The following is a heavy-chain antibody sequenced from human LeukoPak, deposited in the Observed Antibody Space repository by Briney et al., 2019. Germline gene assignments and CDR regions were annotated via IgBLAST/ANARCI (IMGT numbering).Heavy chain of an antibody. CDR1: GYTFTSYG. J-gene: IGHJ4*02. CDR3: AGDLDRKLLWFGEPNYYFDY. Sequence: ASVKVSCKASGYTFTSYGISWVRQAPGQGLEWMGWTSAYNGNTNYAQKLQGRVTMTTDTSTSTAYMELRSLRSDDTAVYYCAGDLDRKLLWFGEPNYYFDYWGQGTLVTVSS. D-gene: IGHD3-10*01. CDR2: TSAYNGNT. V-gene: IGHV1-18*01.